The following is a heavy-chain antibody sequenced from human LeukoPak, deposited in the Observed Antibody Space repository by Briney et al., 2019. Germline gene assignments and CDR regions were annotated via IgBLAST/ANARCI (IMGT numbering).Heavy chain of an antibody. CDR3: ARDWGDGTGTTDWFDP. J-gene: IGHJ5*02. D-gene: IGHD1-7*01. CDR2: IYHSGST. V-gene: IGHV4-38-2*02. CDR1: GYSISSGYY. Sequence: SETLSLTCTVSGYSISSGYYWGWIRQPPGKGLEWIGSIYHSGSTYYNPSLKSRVTISVDTSKNQFSPKLSSVTAADTAVYYCARDWGDGTGTTDWFDPWGQGTLVTVSS.